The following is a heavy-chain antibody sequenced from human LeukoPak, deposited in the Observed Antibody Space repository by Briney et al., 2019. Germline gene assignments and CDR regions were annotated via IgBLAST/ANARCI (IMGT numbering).Heavy chain of an antibody. D-gene: IGHD3-16*01. CDR2: VTTNGGST. J-gene: IGHJ4*02. CDR3: TKPGGAIDY. V-gene: IGHV3-23*01. CDR1: GFTFSSYD. Sequence: GGSLRLSCAASGFTFSSYDMTWVRQAPAKGLEWVSLVTTNGGSTYYADSVKGRSTISRDNSKNTLYLQMNGLRAEDTAVYYCTKPGGAIDYWGQGTLVTVSS.